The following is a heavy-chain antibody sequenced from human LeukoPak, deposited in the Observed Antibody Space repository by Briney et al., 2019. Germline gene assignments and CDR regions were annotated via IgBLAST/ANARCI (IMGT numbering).Heavy chain of an antibody. D-gene: IGHD3-16*02. CDR3: ARSPHMITFGGVIVPGVDY. V-gene: IGHV1-69*04. CDR2: IIPILGIA. Sequence: ASVKVSCKASGGTFSSYAISWVRQAPGQGLEWMGRIIPILGIANYAQKFQGRVTITADKSTSTAYMELSSLRSEDTAVYYCARSPHMITFGGVIVPGVDYWGQGTLVTVSS. CDR1: GGTFSSYA. J-gene: IGHJ4*02.